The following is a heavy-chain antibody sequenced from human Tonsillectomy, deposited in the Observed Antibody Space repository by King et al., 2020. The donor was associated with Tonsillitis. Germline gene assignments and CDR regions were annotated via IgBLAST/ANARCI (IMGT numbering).Heavy chain of an antibody. CDR1: GYSITSYW. D-gene: IGHD6-6*01. Sequence: QLVQSGAEVKKPGESLRISCKGSGYSITSYWITWVRQMPGKGLEWMGSIDPSDSYTNYSPSFQGHVTISADKSISTAYLQWSSLKASDTAMYYCARSDLGYSSSSTGFHYWGQGTLVTVSS. J-gene: IGHJ4*02. CDR3: ARSDLGYSSSSTGFHY. V-gene: IGHV5-10-1*03. CDR2: IDPSDSYT.